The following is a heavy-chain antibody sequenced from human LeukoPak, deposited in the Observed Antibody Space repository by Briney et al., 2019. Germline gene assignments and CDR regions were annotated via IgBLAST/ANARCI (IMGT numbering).Heavy chain of an antibody. CDR1: GFAFCSNW. J-gene: IGHJ4*02. CDR2: IKPDGSER. Sequence: GGSLRLSCAASGFAFCSNWMTWVRQAPGKGLEWVANIKPDGSERYYVESVKGRFTISRDNAKNSVFLQMDSLRAEDTALYYCARDYDWGQGTLVTVSS. D-gene: IGHD3-16*01. V-gene: IGHV3-7*04. CDR3: ARDYD.